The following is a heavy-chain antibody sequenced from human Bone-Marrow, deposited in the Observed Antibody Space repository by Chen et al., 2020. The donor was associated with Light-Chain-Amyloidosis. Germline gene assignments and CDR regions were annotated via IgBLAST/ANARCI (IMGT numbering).Heavy chain of an antibody. CDR3: ARSGNYGRYYYFGMDV. CDR1: GVTFTDYW. Sequence: EVQLVESGGGSNQPGGSRRLSCAASGVTFTDYWVHWVRQVPGKGLVWVARINSYGGSITYSDSLKGRFTISRDNAKNTVYLQMNSLRAEDTAVYYCARSGNYGRYYYFGMDVWGKGPRSPSPQ. D-gene: IGHD3-10*01. J-gene: IGHJ6*01. V-gene: IGHV3-74*01. CDR2: INSYGGSI.